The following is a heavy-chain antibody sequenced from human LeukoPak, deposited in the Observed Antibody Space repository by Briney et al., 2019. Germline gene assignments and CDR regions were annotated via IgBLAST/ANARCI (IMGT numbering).Heavy chain of an antibody. V-gene: IGHV3-48*01. CDR2: ISSSSSTI. CDR1: GFSFNTAY. CDR3: ARDHQLRRGDY. J-gene: IGHJ4*02. Sequence: GGSLRLSCVASGFSFNTAYMSWVRQAPGKGLEWVSYISSSSSTIYYADSVKGRFTISRDNAKNSLYLQMNSLRAEDTAVYYCARDHQLRRGDYWGQGTLVTVSS. D-gene: IGHD1-7*01.